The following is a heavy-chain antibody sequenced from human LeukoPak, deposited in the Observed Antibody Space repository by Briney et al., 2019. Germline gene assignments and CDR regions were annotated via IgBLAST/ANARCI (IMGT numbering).Heavy chain of an antibody. CDR3: ARGAHLYGDYSHDAFDI. CDR2: IYYSGST. D-gene: IGHD4-17*01. J-gene: IGHJ3*02. Sequence: SQTLSLTCTVSGGSISSGGYYWSWIRQHPGKGLEWIGYIYYSGSTYYNPSLKSRVTISVDTSKNQFSLKLSSVTAADTAVYYCARGAHLYGDYSHDAFDIWGQGTMVTVSS. V-gene: IGHV4-31*03. CDR1: GGSISSGGYY.